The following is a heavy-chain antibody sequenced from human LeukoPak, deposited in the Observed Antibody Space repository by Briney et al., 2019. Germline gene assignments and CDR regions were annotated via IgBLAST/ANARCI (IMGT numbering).Heavy chain of an antibody. D-gene: IGHD1-20*01. CDR3: ARQLYRVSGRYNWNEADGYYYYYMDV. Sequence: SVKVSCKASGGTFSSYAISWVRQAPGQGLEWMGGIIPIFGTANYAQKFQGRVTITTDESTSTAYMELSSLRSEDTAVYYCARQLYRVSGRYNWNEADGYYYYYMDVWGKGTTVTVSS. J-gene: IGHJ6*03. CDR1: GGTFSSYA. V-gene: IGHV1-69*05. CDR2: IIPIFGTA.